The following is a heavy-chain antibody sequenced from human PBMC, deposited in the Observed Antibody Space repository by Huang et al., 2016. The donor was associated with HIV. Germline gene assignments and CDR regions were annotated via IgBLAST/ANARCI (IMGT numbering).Heavy chain of an antibody. D-gene: IGHD3-10*01. CDR3: ARGFGINYNHEAFDV. CDR1: GYTFTNYD. V-gene: IGHV1-8*01. CDR2: MNPKSGNV. J-gene: IGHJ3*01. Sequence: QIQLAQSGAEVKKPGASVKVSCKASGYTFTNYDINWVRQASGQGVEWMGWMNPKSGNVGYTKKFQGRVAILRNSSINTSYLEVTSLTSEDTAVYYCARGFGINYNHEAFDVWGQGTMVTVSS.